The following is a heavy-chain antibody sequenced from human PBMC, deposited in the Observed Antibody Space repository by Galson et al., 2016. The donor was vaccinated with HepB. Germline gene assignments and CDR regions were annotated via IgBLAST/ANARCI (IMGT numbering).Heavy chain of an antibody. CDR1: GFTFSSYG. Sequence: SLRLSCAASGFTFSSYGMHWVRQAPGKGLEWVAVIWYDGCNKYYADSVKGRFTISRDNSKNTLYLQMNSLRAEDTAVYYCAKGTVPYGDYSWFDPWGQGTLVTVSS. D-gene: IGHD4-17*01. CDR2: IWYDGCNK. J-gene: IGHJ5*02. CDR3: AKGTVPYGDYSWFDP. V-gene: IGHV3-33*06.